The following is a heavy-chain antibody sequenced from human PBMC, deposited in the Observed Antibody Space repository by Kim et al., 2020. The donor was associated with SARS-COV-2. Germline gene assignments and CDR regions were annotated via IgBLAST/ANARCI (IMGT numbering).Heavy chain of an antibody. D-gene: IGHD1-26*01. CDR3: ARGVWWELRIDY. V-gene: IGHV4-34*01. CDR2: ISHSGST. J-gene: IGHJ4*02. CDR1: GGSFSGYY. Sequence: SETLSLTCAVYGGSFSGYYWSWIRQPPGKGLEWIGEISHSGSTNYNPSLKSRVTISVDTSKNQFSLKLSSVTAADTAVYYCARGVWWELRIDYCGQGTLVTVSS.